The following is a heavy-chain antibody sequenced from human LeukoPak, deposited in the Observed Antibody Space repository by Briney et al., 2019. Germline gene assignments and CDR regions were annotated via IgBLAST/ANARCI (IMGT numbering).Heavy chain of an antibody. Sequence: ASVKVSCKASGYTFTGYYIHWVRQAPGQGLEWMGWINPNSGGTNYAQKFQGRVTMTRDTSISTAYMELSRLRSDDTAVYYCARQGPPFTWSTSYYDFWSGYYTGIGWFDPWGQGTLVTVSS. D-gene: IGHD3-3*01. CDR3: ARQGPPFTWSTSYYDFWSGYYTGIGWFDP. CDR1: GYTFTGYY. CDR2: INPNSGGT. V-gene: IGHV1-2*02. J-gene: IGHJ5*02.